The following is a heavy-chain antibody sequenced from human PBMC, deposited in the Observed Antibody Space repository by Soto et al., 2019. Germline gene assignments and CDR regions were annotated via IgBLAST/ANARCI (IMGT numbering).Heavy chain of an antibody. D-gene: IGHD2-15*01. V-gene: IGHV4-39*01. Sequence: SETLSLTCTVSGGSISSSSYYWGWIRQPPGKGLEWIGSIYYSGSTYYNPSLKSRVTISVDTSKNQFSLKLSSVTAADTAVYCCARHDGGGGYVRNYRWFDPWGQGTLVTVSS. J-gene: IGHJ5*02. CDR1: GGSISSSSYY. CDR3: ARHDGGGGYVRNYRWFDP. CDR2: IYYSGST.